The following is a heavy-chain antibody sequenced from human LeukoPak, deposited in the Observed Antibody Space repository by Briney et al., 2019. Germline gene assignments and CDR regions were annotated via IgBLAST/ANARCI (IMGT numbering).Heavy chain of an antibody. D-gene: IGHD3-22*01. CDR3: ARSDYYDSSGYYPYYYYVDV. V-gene: IGHV4-34*01. CDR1: GGSFSGYY. CDR2: INHSGST. Sequence: SETLSLTCAVYGGSFSGYYWSWIRQPPGKGLEWIGEINHSGSTNYNPSLKSRVTISVDTSKNQFSLKLSSVTAADTAVYYCARSDYYDSSGYYPYYYYVDVWGKGTTVTISS. J-gene: IGHJ6*03.